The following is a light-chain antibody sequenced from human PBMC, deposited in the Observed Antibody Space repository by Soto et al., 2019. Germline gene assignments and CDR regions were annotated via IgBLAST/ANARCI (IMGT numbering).Light chain of an antibody. CDR3: CSYAGSYIVV. V-gene: IGLV2-11*01. CDR2: DLT. J-gene: IGLJ2*01. CDR1: SSDVGNYNY. Sequence: QSALSQPRSVSGSPGQSVTISCTGTSSDVGNYNYVSWYQQHPGNAPKLILYDLTKRPSGVPDRFSGSKSGNTASLIISGLQAADEADYYCCSYAGSYIVVCGGGTKLTVL.